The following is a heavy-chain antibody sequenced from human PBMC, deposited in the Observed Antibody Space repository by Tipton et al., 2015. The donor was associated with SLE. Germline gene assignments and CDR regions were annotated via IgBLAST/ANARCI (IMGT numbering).Heavy chain of an antibody. Sequence: LRLSCTVSGGSISSSSYYWGWIRQPPGKGLEWIGSIYYSGSTYYNPSPKSRVTISVDTSKNQFSLKLSSVTAADTAVYYCAIQGGGGVTTMGFDYWGQGTLVTVSS. CDR1: GGSISSSSYY. J-gene: IGHJ4*02. CDR3: AIQGGGGVTTMGFDY. D-gene: IGHD2-21*02. V-gene: IGHV4-39*07. CDR2: IYYSGST.